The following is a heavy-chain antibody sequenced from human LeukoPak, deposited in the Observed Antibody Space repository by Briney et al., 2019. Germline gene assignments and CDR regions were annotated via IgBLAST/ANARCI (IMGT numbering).Heavy chain of an antibody. D-gene: IGHD5-18*01. CDR3: ARSERGYSYGYDY. J-gene: IGHJ4*02. CDR2: ISSNGGST. Sequence: GGSLRLSCAASGFTFSSYAMHWVRQAPGKGLEYVSAISSNGGSTYYANSVKGRFTISRDNSKNTLYLQMGSLRAEDMAVYYCARSERGYSYGYDYWGQGTLVTVSP. V-gene: IGHV3-64*01. CDR1: GFTFSSYA.